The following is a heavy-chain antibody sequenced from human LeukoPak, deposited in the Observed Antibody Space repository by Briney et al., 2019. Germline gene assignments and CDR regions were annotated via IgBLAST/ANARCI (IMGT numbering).Heavy chain of an antibody. CDR1: GFTFSSYA. Sequence: GGSLRLSGAASGFTFSSYAMSWVRQAPGKGLEWVSVISDSGGSTYYADSVKGRFTISRDNSKNTLYLQMNSLRAEDTAVYYCAKDQDYDSSGYYYSYFDYWGQGTLVTVSS. CDR3: AKDQDYDSSGYYYSYFDY. CDR2: ISDSGGST. V-gene: IGHV3-23*01. J-gene: IGHJ4*02. D-gene: IGHD3-22*01.